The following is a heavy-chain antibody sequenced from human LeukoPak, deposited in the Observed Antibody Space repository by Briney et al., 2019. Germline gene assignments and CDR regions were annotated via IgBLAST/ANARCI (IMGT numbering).Heavy chain of an antibody. V-gene: IGHV3-66*01. J-gene: IGHJ5*02. D-gene: IGHD1-26*01. Sequence: PGGSLRLSCAASGLTVTSNYMTWVRQAPGKGLEWVSVIYSGGSGGSTYYADSVKGRFTTSRDNSKNTLYLQMNSLRVEDTAVYYCTRVRSPNWFDPWGQGTLATVSS. CDR1: GLTVTSNY. CDR2: IYSGGSGGST. CDR3: TRVRSPNWFDP.